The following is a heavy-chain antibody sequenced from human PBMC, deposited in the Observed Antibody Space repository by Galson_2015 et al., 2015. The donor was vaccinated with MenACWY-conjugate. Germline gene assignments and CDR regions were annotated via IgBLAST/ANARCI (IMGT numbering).Heavy chain of an antibody. CDR3: ARIHPDTYYLDV. V-gene: IGHV1-3*04. D-gene: IGHD5-18*01. J-gene: IGHJ6*03. Sequence: QAPGQRLEWMGWINTVNGNTRYSQSFQGRVTITRDKSANTAYMELSSLRSEDTAVYYCARIHPDTYYLDVWGQGTTVTVSS. CDR2: INTVNGNT.